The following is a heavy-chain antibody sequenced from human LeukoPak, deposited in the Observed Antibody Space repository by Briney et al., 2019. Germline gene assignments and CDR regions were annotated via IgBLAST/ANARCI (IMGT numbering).Heavy chain of an antibody. Sequence: GSLRLSCAASGFTFSSYAMSWVRQAPGKGLEWIGEIYHSGSTNYNPSLKSRVTISVDKSKNQFSLKLSSVTAADTAVYYCARDPSDYGDYAQDDVFDIWGQGTMVTVSS. V-gene: IGHV4-4*02. J-gene: IGHJ3*02. CDR1: GFTFSSYAM. CDR2: IYHSGST. CDR3: ARDPSDYGDYAQDDVFDI. D-gene: IGHD4-17*01.